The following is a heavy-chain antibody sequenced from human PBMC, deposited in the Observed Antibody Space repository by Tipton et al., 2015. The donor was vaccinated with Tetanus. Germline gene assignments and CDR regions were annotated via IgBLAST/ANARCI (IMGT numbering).Heavy chain of an antibody. V-gene: IGHV3-21*01. J-gene: IGHJ5*02. Sequence: SLRLSCAASGFTFSSYSMNWVRQAPGKGLEWVSSISSSSSYIYYADTVKGRFTISRDNAKNSLYLQMNSLRAEDTAVYYCARDPRAAAYGGKTWFDPWGQGTLVTVSS. D-gene: IGHD4-23*01. CDR3: ARDPRAAAYGGKTWFDP. CDR2: ISSSSSYI. CDR1: GFTFSSYS.